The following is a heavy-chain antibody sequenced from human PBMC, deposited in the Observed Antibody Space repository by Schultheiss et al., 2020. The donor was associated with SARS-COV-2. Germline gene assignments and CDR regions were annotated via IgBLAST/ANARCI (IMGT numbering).Heavy chain of an antibody. V-gene: IGHV3-30*04. CDR1: GFTFSSYE. Sequence: GESLKISCAASGFTFSSYEMNWVRQAPGKGLEWVAVISYDGRNKYYADSVKGRFTISRDNAKNSLYLQMNSLRAEDTAVYYCARDYGDYLDYWGQGTLVTVSS. J-gene: IGHJ4*02. CDR2: ISYDGRNK. D-gene: IGHD4-17*01. CDR3: ARDYGDYLDY.